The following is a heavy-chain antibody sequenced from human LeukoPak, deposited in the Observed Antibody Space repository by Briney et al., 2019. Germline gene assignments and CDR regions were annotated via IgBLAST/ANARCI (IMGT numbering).Heavy chain of an antibody. CDR1: GVSISPYY. Sequence: SETLSLTRAVSGVSISPYYWAWIRQPPGKGLEWIGYIHTSGSNNQYPSLKSRVTISVDKSKNHFSLRLTSVTAADTAVYYCARLSAAVHLGAFDLWGQGTMVTVSS. CDR2: IHTSGSN. CDR3: ARLSAAVHLGAFDL. D-gene: IGHD3-3*01. J-gene: IGHJ3*01. V-gene: IGHV4-4*09.